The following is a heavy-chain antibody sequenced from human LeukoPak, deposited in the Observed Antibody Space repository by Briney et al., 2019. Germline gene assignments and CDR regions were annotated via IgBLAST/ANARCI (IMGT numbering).Heavy chain of an antibody. J-gene: IGHJ3*01. Sequence: GSLRLSCAASGFTFGKSWVHWVRQASGKGPVWVPLINADGSTATSADSVKGRFTISRDNARNTLSLQMNSLTIEDTAVYYCVVVVEPPDSDGFDVWGQGTMITVSS. CDR3: VVVVEPPDSDGFDV. CDR2: INADGSTA. V-gene: IGHV3-74*01. CDR1: GFTFGKSW. D-gene: IGHD1-14*01.